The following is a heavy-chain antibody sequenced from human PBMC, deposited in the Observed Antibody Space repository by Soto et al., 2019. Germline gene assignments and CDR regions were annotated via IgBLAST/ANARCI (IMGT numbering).Heavy chain of an antibody. CDR2: IIPIFGTA. V-gene: IGHV1-69*13. CDR1: GGTFSSYA. Sequence: SVKVSCKASGGTFSSYAISWVRQAPGQGLEWMGGIIPIFGTANYAQKFQGRVTITADESTSTAYMELSSLRSEDTAVYYCARECSSGYRCSFDPWGQGTLFTVSS. D-gene: IGHD6-13*01. CDR3: ARECSSGYRCSFDP. J-gene: IGHJ5*02.